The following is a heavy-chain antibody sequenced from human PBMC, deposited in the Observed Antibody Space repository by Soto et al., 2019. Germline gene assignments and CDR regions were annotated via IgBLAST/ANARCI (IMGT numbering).Heavy chain of an antibody. CDR3: AKVLEGVVVVAAIPPPDY. CDR1: GFTFSSYA. J-gene: IGHJ4*02. Sequence: PGGSLRLSCAASGFTFSSYAMSWVRQAPGKGLEWVSAISGSGGSTYYADSVKGRFTISRDNSKNTLYLQMNSLRAEDTAVYYCAKVLEGVVVVAAIPPPDYWGQGTLVTVSS. CDR2: ISGSGGST. D-gene: IGHD2-15*01. V-gene: IGHV3-23*01.